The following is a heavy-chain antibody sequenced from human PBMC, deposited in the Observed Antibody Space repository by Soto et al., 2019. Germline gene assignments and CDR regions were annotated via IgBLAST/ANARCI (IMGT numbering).Heavy chain of an antibody. V-gene: IGHV1-2*06. D-gene: IGHD2-21*02. Sequence: ASVKVSCKASGYTFTKYYVLWVRQAPGQGLEWVGRINPNTGGTNYAQKFQDRVTMTRDTSITTAYMELSRLRSDDTAVYYCARRLAYCGGDCYAEPIDYWGQGTQVTVSS. CDR1: GYTFTKYY. J-gene: IGHJ4*02. CDR2: INPNTGGT. CDR3: ARRLAYCGGDCYAEPIDY.